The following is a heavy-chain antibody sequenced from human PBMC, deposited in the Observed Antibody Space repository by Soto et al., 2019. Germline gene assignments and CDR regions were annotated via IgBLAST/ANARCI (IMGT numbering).Heavy chain of an antibody. Sequence: GASVKVSCKASGGTFSSYAISWVRQAPGQGLEWMGGIIPIFGTANYAQKFQGRVTITADESTSTAYMELSSLRSKDTAAYYCARPLFYVDTAMVTPDYYYYGMDVWGQGTTVTVSS. CDR2: IIPIFGTA. D-gene: IGHD5-18*01. CDR3: ARPLFYVDTAMVTPDYYYYGMDV. J-gene: IGHJ6*02. CDR1: GGTFSSYA. V-gene: IGHV1-69*13.